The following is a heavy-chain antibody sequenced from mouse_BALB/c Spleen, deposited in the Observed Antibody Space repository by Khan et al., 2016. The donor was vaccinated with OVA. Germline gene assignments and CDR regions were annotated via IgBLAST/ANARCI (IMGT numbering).Heavy chain of an antibody. CDR2: ISYSDST. V-gene: IGHV3-2*02. J-gene: IGHJ2*01. D-gene: IGHD1-1*01. CDR3: ARGNYYGYYFDY. CDR1: GYSITSNYA. Sequence: EVQLQESGPGLVKPSQSLSLTYTVTGYSITSNYAWNWIRQFPGNKLEWMGYISYSDSTSYNPSLKSRISITRATSQNQFFLQLNSVTTEDTATYYCARGNYYGYYFDYGGQGTTLTVSS.